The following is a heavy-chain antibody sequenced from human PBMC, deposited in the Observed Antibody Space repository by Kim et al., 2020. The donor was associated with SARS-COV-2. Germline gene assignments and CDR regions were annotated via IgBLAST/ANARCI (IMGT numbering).Heavy chain of an antibody. CDR3: ARAGGRWAVAGTFDY. CDR2: IYYSGST. CDR1: GGSVNSASYY. D-gene: IGHD6-19*01. V-gene: IGHV4-61*01. Sequence: SETLSLTCTVSGGSVNSASYYWSWIRQPPGKGLEWIGYIYYSGSTDYNPSLKSRVTMSLDRSKNQFSLRVNSVTAADTAVYYCARAGGRWAVAGTFDYWGQGTLVTVSS. J-gene: IGHJ4*02.